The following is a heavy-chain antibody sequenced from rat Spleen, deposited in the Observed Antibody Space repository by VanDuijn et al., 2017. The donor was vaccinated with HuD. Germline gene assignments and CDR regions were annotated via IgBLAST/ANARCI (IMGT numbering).Heavy chain of an antibody. CDR1: GFSLSNYH. D-gene: IGHD3-1*01. V-gene: IGHV2-13*01. J-gene: IGHJ2*01. CDR2: MWAGGGT. CDR3: TIHPRY. Sequence: QVQLKESGPGLVQPSQTLSLTCTVSGFSLSNYHVSWVRQPPGRSLVWMASMWAGGGTNYNSSVQSRLSISRDTSKSQVFLKMNSLQTDDTGTYYCTIHPRYWGQGVMVTVSS.